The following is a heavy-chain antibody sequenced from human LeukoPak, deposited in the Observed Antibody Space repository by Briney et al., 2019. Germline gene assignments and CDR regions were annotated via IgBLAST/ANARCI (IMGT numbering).Heavy chain of an antibody. CDR1: GFTFSSYS. Sequence: SGGSLRLSCAASGFTFSSYSMNWVRQAPGKGLEWVSSISSSSYIYYADSVKGRFTISRDNAKNSLYLQMNSLGAEDTAVYYCARVRRLRYFDWLKHYGMDVWGQGTTVTVSS. D-gene: IGHD3-9*01. V-gene: IGHV3-21*01. CDR3: ARVRRLRYFDWLKHYGMDV. CDR2: ISSSSYI. J-gene: IGHJ6*02.